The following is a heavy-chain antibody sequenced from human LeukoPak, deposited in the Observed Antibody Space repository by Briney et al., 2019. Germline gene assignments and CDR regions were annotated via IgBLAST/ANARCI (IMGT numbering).Heavy chain of an antibody. J-gene: IGHJ4*02. D-gene: IGHD4-17*01. CDR2: IYPGDSDT. CDR3: ARRKHDYGDYVDC. CDR1: GYSFTNYW. V-gene: IGHV5-51*01. Sequence: PGESLKISCKGSGYSFTNYWIGWVRQMPGKGLEWMGIIYPGDSDTRYSPSFQGQVTISADKSISTAYLQWSSLKASDTATYYCARRKHDYGDYVDCWGQGTLVTVSS.